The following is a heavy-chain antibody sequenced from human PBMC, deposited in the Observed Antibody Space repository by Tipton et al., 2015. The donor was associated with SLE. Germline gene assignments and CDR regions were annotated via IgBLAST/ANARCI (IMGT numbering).Heavy chain of an antibody. J-gene: IGHJ3*02. Sequence: LRLSCTVSGGSISRYYWSWIRQPPGKGLEWMGYIYYSGGISYNPALKRRVTISVDTSKNQFSLKLSSVTAADTAVHYCAREWGDAFVIWGRGTMVTGSS. V-gene: IGHV4-59*01. CDR3: AREWGDAFVI. CDR1: GGSISRYY. CDR2: IYYSGGI. D-gene: IGHD3-16*01.